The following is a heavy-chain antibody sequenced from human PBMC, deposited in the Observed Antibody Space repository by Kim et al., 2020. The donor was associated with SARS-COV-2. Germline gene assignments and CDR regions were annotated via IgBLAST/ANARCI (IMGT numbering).Heavy chain of an antibody. Sequence: ASVKVSCKASGYTFTSYGISWVRQAPGQGLEWMGWISAYNGNTNYAQKLQGRVTMTTDTSTSTAYMELRSLRSDDTAVYYCARVRGVTAMVTGMNWFDPWGQGALVTVSS. CDR2: ISAYNGNT. CDR1: GYTFTSYG. V-gene: IGHV1-18*01. CDR3: ARVRGVTAMVTGMNWFDP. J-gene: IGHJ5*02. D-gene: IGHD5-18*01.